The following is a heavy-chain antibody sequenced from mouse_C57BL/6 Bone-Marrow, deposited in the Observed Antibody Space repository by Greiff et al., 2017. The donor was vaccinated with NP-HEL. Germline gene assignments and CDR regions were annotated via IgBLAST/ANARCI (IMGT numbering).Heavy chain of an antibody. Sequence: EVQLQQSGAELVRTGASVKLSRTASGFNIKDDYMHWVKQKPEQGLEWIGGIDPENGETEYASKFQGKATITADTSSNTAYLQLSSLTSEDTAVYYCTTEEDYAMDYWGQGTSVTVSS. V-gene: IGHV14-4*01. J-gene: IGHJ4*01. CDR1: GFNIKDDY. CDR3: TTEEDYAMDY. CDR2: IDPENGET.